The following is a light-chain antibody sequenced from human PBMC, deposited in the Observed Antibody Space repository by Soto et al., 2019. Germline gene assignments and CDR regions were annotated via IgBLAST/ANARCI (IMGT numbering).Light chain of an antibody. CDR3: QQLHSYPIT. J-gene: IGKJ5*01. V-gene: IGKV1-9*01. CDR2: GAS. Sequence: DIQLTQSPSYLSASVGDRVTISCRASQAMNTYIAWYQQRPGAAPKLLVYGASTLYTGVPSRFSGSESGAVFTLTISSLQPEDFATYYCQQLHSYPITFGQGTRM. CDR1: QAMNTY.